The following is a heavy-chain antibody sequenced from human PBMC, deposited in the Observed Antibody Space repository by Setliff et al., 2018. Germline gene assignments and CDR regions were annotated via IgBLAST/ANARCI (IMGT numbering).Heavy chain of an antibody. CDR2: LKYDGSES. D-gene: IGHD3-10*01. J-gene: IGHJ6*03. CDR1: GFTFSSRW. Sequence: GGSLRLSCVVSGFTFSSRWMGWVRQAPGKGLEWVANLKYDGSESFYVDSVKGRFTISRDNAKNSLYLQMNSLRVDDTAVYYCARAQGYDSGTYWGVDYYYYMDVWGKGTTVTVSS. V-gene: IGHV3-7*03. CDR3: ARAQGYDSGTYWGVDYYYYMDV.